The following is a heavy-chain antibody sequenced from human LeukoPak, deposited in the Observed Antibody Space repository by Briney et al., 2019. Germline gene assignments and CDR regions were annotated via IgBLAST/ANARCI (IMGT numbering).Heavy chain of an antibody. CDR1: GFTFSSYA. J-gene: IGHJ4*02. D-gene: IGHD3/OR15-3a*01. CDR3: ARPNAGDLRWAGFVGPETYYFDY. Sequence: GRSLRLSCAASGFTFSSYAMHWVRQAPGKGLEWVAVISYDGSNKYYADSVKGRFTISRDNSKNTLYPQMNSLRAEDTAVYYCARPNAGDLRWAGFVGPETYYFDYWGQGTLVTVSS. CDR2: ISYDGSNK. V-gene: IGHV3-30-3*01.